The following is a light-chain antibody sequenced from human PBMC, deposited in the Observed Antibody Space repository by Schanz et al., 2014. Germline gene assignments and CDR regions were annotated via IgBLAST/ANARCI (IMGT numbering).Light chain of an antibody. Sequence: QSALTQPPSASGSPGQSVTISCTGTSSDVGGYNYVSWYQQHPGKAPKVMIYEVTKRPSGVPDRFSGTTSSNTASLTISGHQADDEADYCCCSLAGSYVFGTGTKLPLL. CDR3: CSLAGSYV. CDR1: SSDVGGYNY. J-gene: IGLJ1*01. CDR2: EVT. V-gene: IGLV2-8*01.